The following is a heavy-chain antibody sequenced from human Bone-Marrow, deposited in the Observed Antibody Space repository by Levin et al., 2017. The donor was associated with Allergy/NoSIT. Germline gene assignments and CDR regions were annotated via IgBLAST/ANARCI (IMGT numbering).Heavy chain of an antibody. CDR1: GYTFTSYG. CDR2: ISAYNGNT. Sequence: GESLKISCKASGYTFTSYGISWVRQAPGQGLEWMGWISAYNGNTNYAQKLQGRVTMTTDTSTSTAYMELRSLRSDDTAVYYCARDWDQWLVIRVFDYWGQGTLVTVSS. D-gene: IGHD6-19*01. CDR3: ARDWDQWLVIRVFDY. V-gene: IGHV1-18*01. J-gene: IGHJ4*02.